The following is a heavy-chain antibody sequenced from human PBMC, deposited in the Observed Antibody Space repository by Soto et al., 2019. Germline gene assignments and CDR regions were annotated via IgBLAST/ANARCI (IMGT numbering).Heavy chain of an antibody. D-gene: IGHD2-2*01. J-gene: IGHJ5*02. Sequence: QVQLVQSGAEVKKPGASVRVSCKASGYTFTNYGITWVRQAPGQGLEWMGWISAYNGDTNYAQKLQGRVTMTTDPSTTTAYMELRSLRSDDTAVYYCARGGASAAARVLNWFDPWGQGTLVTVSS. CDR3: ARGGASAAARVLNWFDP. CDR1: GYTFTNYG. V-gene: IGHV1-18*01. CDR2: ISAYNGDT.